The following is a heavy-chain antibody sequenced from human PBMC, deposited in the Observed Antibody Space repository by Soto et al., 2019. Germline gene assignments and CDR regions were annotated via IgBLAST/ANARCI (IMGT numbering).Heavy chain of an antibody. CDR1: GFTFSSYS. D-gene: IGHD6-6*01. CDR3: ARDFEYSSSSGLDY. Sequence: GGSLRLSCAASGFTFSSYSMNWVRQAPGKGLEWVSSISSSSSYIYYADSVKGRFTISRDNAKNSLYLQMNSLRAEDTAVYYCARDFEYSSSSGLDYWGQGXLVTVYS. CDR2: ISSSSSYI. V-gene: IGHV3-21*01. J-gene: IGHJ4*02.